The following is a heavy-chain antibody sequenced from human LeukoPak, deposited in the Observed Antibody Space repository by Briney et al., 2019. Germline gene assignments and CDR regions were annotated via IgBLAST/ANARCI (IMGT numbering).Heavy chain of an antibody. CDR3: VRRGYNSGQEIGDY. CDR1: GGSFSGYT. J-gene: IGHJ4*02. CDR2: INDRGNI. D-gene: IGHD5-18*01. Sequence: SETLSRTCGVYGGSFSGYTWDWIRLPPGKGLEWIGEINDRGNINYNPSLERRLTISVDTSKNQFSLNLNSVTAADTAVYYCVRRGYNSGQEIGDYWGQGTLVTVSS. V-gene: IGHV4-34*01.